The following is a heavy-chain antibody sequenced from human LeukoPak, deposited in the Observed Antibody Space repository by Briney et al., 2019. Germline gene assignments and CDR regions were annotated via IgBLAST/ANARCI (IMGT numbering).Heavy chain of an antibody. J-gene: IGHJ4*02. Sequence: PSETLSLTCSVSGYSISSGYYWGWFRQPPGKGLEWIGSIFRSGSTNYNASLQSRVTVSVDTSKNQFSATLTSVTAADTAVYFCARHVGSTGYCEYWGQGVLVTVSS. CDR1: GYSISSGYY. CDR3: ARHVGSTGYCEY. V-gene: IGHV4-38-2*02. CDR2: IFRSGST. D-gene: IGHD3-22*01.